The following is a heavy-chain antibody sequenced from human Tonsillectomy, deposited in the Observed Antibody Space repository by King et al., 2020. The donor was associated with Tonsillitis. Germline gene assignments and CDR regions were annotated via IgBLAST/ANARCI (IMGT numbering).Heavy chain of an antibody. CDR2: IYSGGST. V-gene: IGHV3-66*01. Sequence: VQLVESGGGLVQPGGSLRLFCEASGFTVSSNYMSWVRQAPGKGLEWVSVIYSGGSTYYADSVKGRFTISRDNSKNTLYFQMNSLRAEDTGVYYCARDRIAVAGTLDYWGQGTLVTVSS. D-gene: IGHD6-19*01. CDR3: ARDRIAVAGTLDY. CDR1: GFTVSSNY. J-gene: IGHJ4*02.